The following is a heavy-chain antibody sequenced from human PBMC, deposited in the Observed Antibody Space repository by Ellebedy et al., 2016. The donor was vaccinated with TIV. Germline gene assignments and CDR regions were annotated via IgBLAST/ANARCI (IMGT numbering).Heavy chain of an antibody. D-gene: IGHD5-18*01. J-gene: IGHJ4*02. CDR3: VTRVRTAMGFDY. CDR2: ISNNGIST. CDR1: GFTFSSYT. V-gene: IGHV3-64D*06. Sequence: GEFLKISCAASGFTFSSYTMSWVRQAPGKGLEDVSGISNNGISTSYADSVKGRFNISRDNSRNTLYLQMSSLKPEDTAVYYCVTRVRTAMGFDYWGQGTLVTVST.